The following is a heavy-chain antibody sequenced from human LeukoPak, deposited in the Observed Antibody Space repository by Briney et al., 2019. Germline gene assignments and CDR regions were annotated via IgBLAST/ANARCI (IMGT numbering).Heavy chain of an antibody. CDR1: GFTFSDYY. J-gene: IGHJ5*02. Sequence: PGGSLRLSCAASGFTFSDYYMSWIRHAPGKGLEWGSDISGSGAGTYYADSVRGRFTISRDNSKNALYPQMSSPGADDTAVYYCGKLTVSWGEGTLVSASS. CDR3: GKLTVS. CDR2: ISGSGAGT. V-gene: IGHV3-23*01.